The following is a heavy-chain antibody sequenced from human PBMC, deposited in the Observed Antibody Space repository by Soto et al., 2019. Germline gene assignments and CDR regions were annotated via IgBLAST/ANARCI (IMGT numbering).Heavy chain of an antibody. CDR3: ARGPGSGLDYYGMDV. CDR2: INHSGST. V-gene: IGHV4-34*01. D-gene: IGHD3-3*01. CDR1: GGSFSGYY. J-gene: IGHJ6*02. Sequence: LSLTCAVYGGSFSGYYWSWIRQPPGKGLEWIGEINHSGSTNYNPSLKSRVTISVDTSKXXXSLXLXSVTXADTAVYYCARGPGSGLDYYGMDVWGQGT.